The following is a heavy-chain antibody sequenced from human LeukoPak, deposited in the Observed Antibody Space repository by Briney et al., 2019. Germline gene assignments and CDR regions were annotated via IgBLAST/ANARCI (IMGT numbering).Heavy chain of an antibody. J-gene: IGHJ3*02. CDR1: GFTFSYNW. D-gene: IGHD6-19*01. CDR2: IKQDGSEM. V-gene: IGHV3-7*01. Sequence: GGSLRLSCAASGFTFSYNWMSWVHQAPGKGLEWVANIKQDGSEMYYVDSAKGRFTISRDNAKNSLYLQMNSLRAEDTAVYYCARDSKYSSGWYDAFDIWGLGTMVTVYS. CDR3: ARDSKYSSGWYDAFDI.